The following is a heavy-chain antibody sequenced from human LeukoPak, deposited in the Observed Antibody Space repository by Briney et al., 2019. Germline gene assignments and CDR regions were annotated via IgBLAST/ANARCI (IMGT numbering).Heavy chain of an antibody. Sequence: GGSLRLSCAASGFTFSSYSMNWVRQAPGKGLEWVSYISSSGNTIDYADSVKGRFTISRDNAKNSLYLQMVSLRAEDTALYYCARGAADDLYYMDVWGKGTTVTVSS. CDR3: ARGAADDLYYMDV. CDR2: ISSSGNTI. J-gene: IGHJ6*03. D-gene: IGHD3/OR15-3a*01. CDR1: GFTFSSYS. V-gene: IGHV3-48*04.